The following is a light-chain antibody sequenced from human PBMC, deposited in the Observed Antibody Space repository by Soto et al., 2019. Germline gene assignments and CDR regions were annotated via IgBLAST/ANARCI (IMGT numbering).Light chain of an antibody. Sequence: EIVLTQSPATLSLSPGERATLSCRASQSVSSYLAWYQQRPGQAPRLLIHDVSNRADGIPARFSGGGSGTDFTLTISSLQTEDSAVYHCQQRSTWPLTFGGGTRVEI. V-gene: IGKV3-11*01. CDR1: QSVSSY. CDR3: QQRSTWPLT. J-gene: IGKJ4*01. CDR2: DVS.